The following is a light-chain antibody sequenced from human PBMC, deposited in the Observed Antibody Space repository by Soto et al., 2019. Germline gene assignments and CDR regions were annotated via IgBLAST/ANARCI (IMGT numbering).Light chain of an antibody. J-gene: IGKJ1*01. V-gene: IGKV3-20*01. Sequence: EIVLTQSPGTLSLSPGERATLSCRASQSVSSNYLAWYQQKRGQAPRLLIYGASSRATGIPTRFSSSVSGTDFTLTISRLEPEDFAVYYCQQYDTSPRTFGQGTKVEI. CDR3: QQYDTSPRT. CDR1: QSVSSNY. CDR2: GAS.